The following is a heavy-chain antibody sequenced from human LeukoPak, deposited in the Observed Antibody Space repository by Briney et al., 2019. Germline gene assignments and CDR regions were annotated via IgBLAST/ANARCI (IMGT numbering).Heavy chain of an antibody. CDR2: IRSSSRTI. Sequence: GGSLRLSCAASGFTFSSYGMSWVRQAPGKGLEWVSYIRSSSRTIYYADSVKGRFTISRDNAKNSLYLQMNSLRAEDTAVYYCAKDGFGELFIFDYWGQGTLVTVSS. CDR1: GFTFSSYG. J-gene: IGHJ4*02. CDR3: AKDGFGELFIFDY. D-gene: IGHD3-10*01. V-gene: IGHV3-48*01.